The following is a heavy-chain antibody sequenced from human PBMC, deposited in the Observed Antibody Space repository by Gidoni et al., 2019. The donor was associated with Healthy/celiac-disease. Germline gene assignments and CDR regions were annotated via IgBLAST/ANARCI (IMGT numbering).Heavy chain of an antibody. D-gene: IGHD2-15*01. CDR1: GGSISSSNW. CDR3: ARDPIGYCSGGSCYDPVGFDY. Sequence: QVQLQESGPGLVKPSGTLSLTCAVSGGSISSSNWWSWVRQPPGKGLEWIGEIYHSGSTNYNPSLKSRVTISVDKSKNQFSLKLSSVTAADTAVYYCARDPIGYCSGGSCYDPVGFDYWGQGTLVTVSS. J-gene: IGHJ4*02. V-gene: IGHV4-4*02. CDR2: IYHSGST.